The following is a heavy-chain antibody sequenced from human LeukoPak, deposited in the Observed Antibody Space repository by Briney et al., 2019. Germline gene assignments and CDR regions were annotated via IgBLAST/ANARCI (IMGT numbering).Heavy chain of an antibody. Sequence: SETLPLTCTVSGGSISSYYWSWIRQPPGKGLEWIGYIFYSGSTNYNPSLKSRVTISVDTSKNQFSLKLSSVTAADTAVYYCARVAGYSSSYLDYWGQGTLVTVSS. CDR3: ARVAGYSSSYLDY. CDR2: IFYSGST. D-gene: IGHD6-13*01. CDR1: GGSISSYY. V-gene: IGHV4-59*01. J-gene: IGHJ4*02.